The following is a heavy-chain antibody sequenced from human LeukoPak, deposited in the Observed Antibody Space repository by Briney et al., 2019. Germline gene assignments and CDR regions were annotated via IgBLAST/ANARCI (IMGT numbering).Heavy chain of an antibody. CDR1: GFTFSDYW. Sequence: GGSLRLSCTASGFTFSDYWMHWARQAPGKGLVWVSRINSDGSRTNYADCVKGRFTISRDNAKNTVFLQMNSLRAEDAAVYYCARVITGSTYGQFDYWGQGALATVSS. J-gene: IGHJ4*02. V-gene: IGHV3-74*01. D-gene: IGHD5-18*01. CDR2: INSDGSRT. CDR3: ARVITGSTYGQFDY.